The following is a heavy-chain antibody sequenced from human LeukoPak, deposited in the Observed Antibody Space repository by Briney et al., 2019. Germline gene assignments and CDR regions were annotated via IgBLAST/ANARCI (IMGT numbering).Heavy chain of an antibody. V-gene: IGHV4-59*01. Sequence: ETLSLTCTVSGGSISSYYWGWIRQPPGKGLEWIGYIYYSGSTNYNPSLTSRVTISVDTSKNQFSLKLSSVTAADTAVYYCARDGVYSSSWYYFDYWGQGTLVTVSS. CDR1: GGSISSYY. J-gene: IGHJ4*02. D-gene: IGHD6-13*01. CDR2: IYYSGST. CDR3: ARDGVYSSSWYYFDY.